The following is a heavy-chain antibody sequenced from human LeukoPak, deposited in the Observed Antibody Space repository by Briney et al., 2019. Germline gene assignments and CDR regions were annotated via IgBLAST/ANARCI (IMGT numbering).Heavy chain of an antibody. CDR1: GFTFSSSA. J-gene: IGHJ4*02. CDR2: ISSDGGRV. D-gene: IGHD1-14*01. CDR3: ARWVGTQLDF. Sequence: PGGSLRLSCAASGFTFSSSAMHWVRQAPGKRLETVSAISSDGGRVYYGDSVKGRFTISRDNSKNTLYLQMGSLRAEDMAVYCCARWVGTQLDFWGQGTLVTVSS. V-gene: IGHV3-64*02.